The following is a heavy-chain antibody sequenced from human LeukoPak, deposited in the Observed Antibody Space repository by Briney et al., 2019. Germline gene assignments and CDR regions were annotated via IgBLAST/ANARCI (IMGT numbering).Heavy chain of an antibody. Sequence: SETLSLTCSVSGGSISSYYWSWIRQPPGKGLEWIGYIYNSGSTNSNPSLKSRVTISVDTSKNQFSLKPSSVTAADTAVYYCAREWGYDSSGQIDYWGQGTLVTVSS. CDR1: GGSISSYY. CDR3: AREWGYDSSGQIDY. D-gene: IGHD3-22*01. CDR2: IYNSGST. J-gene: IGHJ4*02. V-gene: IGHV4-59*01.